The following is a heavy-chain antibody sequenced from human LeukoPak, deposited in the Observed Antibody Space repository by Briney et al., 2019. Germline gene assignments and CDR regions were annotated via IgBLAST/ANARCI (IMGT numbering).Heavy chain of an antibody. CDR3: ARDSIVRGNIGNDMDV. CDR1: GFTFSDYY. J-gene: IGHJ6*03. Sequence: GGSLRLSCAASGFTFSDYYTSWIRQAPGKGLEWVSYISSSGSTIYYADSVKGRFTISRDNAKNSLYLQMNSLRAGDTAVYYCARDSIVRGNIGNDMDVWGKGTTVTVSS. V-gene: IGHV3-11*01. CDR2: ISSSGSTI. D-gene: IGHD2-8*01.